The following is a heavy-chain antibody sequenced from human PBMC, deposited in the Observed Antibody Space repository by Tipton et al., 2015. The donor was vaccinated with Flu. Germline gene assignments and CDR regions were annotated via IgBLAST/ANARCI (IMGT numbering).Heavy chain of an antibody. CDR1: GFTFSSYA. J-gene: IGHJ6*02. CDR2: ISGSGGST. V-gene: IGHV3-23*01. Sequence: SLRLSCAASGFTFSSYAMSWVRQAPGKGLEWVSAISGSGGSTYYADSVKGRFTISRDNSKNTLYLQMNSLRAEDTAVYYCAKDGYDSSGYYTYYYYYGMDVWGQGTTVTVSS. CDR3: AKDGYDSSGYYTYYYYYGMDV. D-gene: IGHD3-22*01.